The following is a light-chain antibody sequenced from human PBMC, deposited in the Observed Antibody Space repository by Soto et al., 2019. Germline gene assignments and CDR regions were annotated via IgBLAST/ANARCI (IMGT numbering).Light chain of an antibody. Sequence: QSVLTQSPSASASLGASVKLTCTLISGHSNYGIAWHKQQPDKGPRYLMKLNRDGSHNKGDGIPDRFSGSNAGAERYLISSSLQSDDEADYYCQTWDTVVVFGGGTKLPVL. CDR2: LNRDGSH. CDR3: QTWDTVVV. V-gene: IGLV4-69*01. CDR1: SGHSNYG. J-gene: IGLJ2*01.